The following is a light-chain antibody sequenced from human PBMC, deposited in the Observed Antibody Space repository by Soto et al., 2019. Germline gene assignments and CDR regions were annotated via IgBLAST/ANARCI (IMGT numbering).Light chain of an antibody. V-gene: IGKV3-20*01. CDR3: QQYGSSPTWT. CDR2: GAS. Sequence: EIVLTQSPGTLSLSPGERATLSCRASQSVSSSYLAWYQQKPGQAPRLLIYGASSRATGIPDRFSGSGSGTDFTLTISRLEPEDFAVYYCQQYGSSPTWTFGHGTKVELK. CDR1: QSVSSSY. J-gene: IGKJ1*01.